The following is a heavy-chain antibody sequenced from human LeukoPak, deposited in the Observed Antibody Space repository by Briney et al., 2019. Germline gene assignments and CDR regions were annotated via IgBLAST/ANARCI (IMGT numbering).Heavy chain of an antibody. CDR1: GFIVSNNF. D-gene: IGHD1-1*01. CDR3: AREGVYNSPFDS. J-gene: IGHJ4*02. V-gene: IGHV3-53*01. CDR2: MYRGGSR. Sequence: GGSLRLSCAASGFIVSNNFMSWVRQAPGKGLEWVSVMYRGGSRDYADSVKGRLTISTDNSKNTLYLQMDSLRVEGTAIYYCAREGVYNSPFDSWGRGTLVTVPS.